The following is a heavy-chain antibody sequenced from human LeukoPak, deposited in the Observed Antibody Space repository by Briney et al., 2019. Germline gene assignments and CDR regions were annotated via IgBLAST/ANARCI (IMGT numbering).Heavy chain of an antibody. Sequence: PSETLSLTCAVYGGSFSGYYWSWIRQPPGKGLEWIGEINHSGSTNYNPSLKSRVTISVDTSKNQFSLKLSSVTAADTAVYYCARMTHGSGSPKDAFDIWGQGTMVTVSS. J-gene: IGHJ3*02. V-gene: IGHV4-34*01. CDR3: ARMTHGSGSPKDAFDI. CDR1: GGSFSGYY. CDR2: INHSGST. D-gene: IGHD3-10*01.